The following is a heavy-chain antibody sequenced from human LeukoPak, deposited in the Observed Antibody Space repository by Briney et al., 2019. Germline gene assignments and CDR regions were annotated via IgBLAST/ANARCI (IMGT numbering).Heavy chain of an antibody. CDR3: ARRGSYLPDY. D-gene: IGHD1-26*01. J-gene: IGHJ4*02. CDR1: GFTFDDYA. Sequence: GGSLRLSCAASGFTFDDYAMHWVRQAPGKGLKWVSLISWDGGSTYYADSVKGRFTISRDNSKNSLYLQMNSLRAEDTALYYCARRGSYLPDYWGQGTLVTVSS. V-gene: IGHV3-43D*03. CDR2: ISWDGGST.